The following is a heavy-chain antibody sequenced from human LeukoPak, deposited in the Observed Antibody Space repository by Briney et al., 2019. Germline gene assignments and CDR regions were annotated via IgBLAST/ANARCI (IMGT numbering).Heavy chain of an antibody. CDR3: VRGGWELDY. Sequence: GGSLRLSCAASGFTVRDFWMAWVRQAPGKGLEWVAHIKEDRSADYYVDSVKGRFTISKDEGKHSLHLQMNSLRVEDTAVYYCVRGGWELDYWGQGTLVTVSS. J-gene: IGHJ4*02. CDR2: IKEDRSAD. V-gene: IGHV3-7*01. CDR1: GFTVRDFW. D-gene: IGHD4-23*01.